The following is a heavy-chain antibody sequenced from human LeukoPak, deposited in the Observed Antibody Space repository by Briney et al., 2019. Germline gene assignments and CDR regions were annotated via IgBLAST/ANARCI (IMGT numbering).Heavy chain of an antibody. CDR1: GFTFSSYG. J-gene: IGHJ4*02. CDR3: AKRPYYDFWSGYHYFDY. Sequence: GGSLRLSCAASGFTFSSYGMHWVRQAPGKGLEWVAFIRYDGSNKYYADSVKGRFTVSRDNAKNTLYLQMNSLRAEDTAVYYCAKRPYYDFWSGYHYFDYWGQGTLVTVSS. D-gene: IGHD3-3*01. V-gene: IGHV3-30*02. CDR2: IRYDGSNK.